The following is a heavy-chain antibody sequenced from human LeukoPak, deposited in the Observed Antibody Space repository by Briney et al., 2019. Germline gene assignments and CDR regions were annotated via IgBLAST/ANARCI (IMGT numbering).Heavy chain of an antibody. J-gene: IGHJ4*02. V-gene: IGHV3-66*01. CDR3: ASRIAAAGLLDY. Sequence: GGSLRLSCAASGFTVSRNHMSWVRQAPGKGLEWVSVLDSGSKTSYAESVKGRFTISRDKSKNTLYLQMNSLRSDDTAVYYCASRIAAAGLLDYWGQGTLVTVSS. D-gene: IGHD6-13*01. CDR1: GFTVSRNH. CDR2: LDSGSKT.